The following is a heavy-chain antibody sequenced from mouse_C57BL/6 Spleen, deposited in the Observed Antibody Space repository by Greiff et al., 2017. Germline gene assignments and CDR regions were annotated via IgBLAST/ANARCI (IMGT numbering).Heavy chain of an antibody. V-gene: IGHV1-82*01. D-gene: IGHD1-1*01. CDR3: AREEDGSSHGGFDY. Sequence: VQLQQSGPELVKPGASVKLSCKASGYAFSSSWMNWVKQRPGKGLEWIGRIYPGAGDTNYNGKFKGKGTLTADKSSSPAYMQLRSLTSEDSAVYFCAREEDGSSHGGFDYWGQGTTLTVSS. J-gene: IGHJ2*01. CDR2: IYPGAGDT. CDR1: GYAFSSSW.